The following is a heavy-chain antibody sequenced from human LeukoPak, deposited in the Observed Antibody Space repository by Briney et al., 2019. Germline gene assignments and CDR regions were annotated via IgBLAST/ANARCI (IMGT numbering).Heavy chain of an antibody. Sequence: ASVKVSCKASGYTFTSYAMHWVRQAPGQRLEWMGWINAGNGNTKYSQKFQGRVTITRDTSASTAYMELSSLRSEDTAVYYCAGEARSGGYDRHFDYWGQGTLVTVSS. D-gene: IGHD5-12*01. J-gene: IGHJ4*02. CDR2: INAGNGNT. V-gene: IGHV1-3*01. CDR1: GYTFTSYA. CDR3: AGEARSGGYDRHFDY.